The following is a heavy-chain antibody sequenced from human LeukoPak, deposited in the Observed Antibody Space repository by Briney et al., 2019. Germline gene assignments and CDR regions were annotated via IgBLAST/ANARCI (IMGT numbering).Heavy chain of an antibody. V-gene: IGHV1-2*02. J-gene: IGHJ3*02. CDR2: INPNSGAT. D-gene: IGHD1-26*01. CDR1: GYTFTAYY. CDR3: ARISSGTYELAFDI. Sequence: GASVKVSCKASGYTFTAYYMRWVRQAPGQGLEWMGWINPNSGATNYAQKFQGRVALTRDTSTSTVYMELSRLTSDDTAVYYCARISSGTYELAFDIWGQGTMVTVSS.